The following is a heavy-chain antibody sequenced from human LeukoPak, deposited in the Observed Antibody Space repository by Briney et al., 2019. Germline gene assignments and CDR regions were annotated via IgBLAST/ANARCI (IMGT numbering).Heavy chain of an antibody. Sequence: SETLSLTCTVSGGSISSRNWWSWVRQPPGKGLEWIGEIYDSGSTNYNPSLKSRVTISVDTSKNQFSLKLSSVTAADTAVYYCATTADCSSTSCLRWFDPWGQGTLVTVSS. CDR3: ATTADCSSTSCLRWFDP. V-gene: IGHV4-4*02. CDR1: GGSISSRNW. CDR2: IYDSGST. J-gene: IGHJ5*02. D-gene: IGHD2-2*01.